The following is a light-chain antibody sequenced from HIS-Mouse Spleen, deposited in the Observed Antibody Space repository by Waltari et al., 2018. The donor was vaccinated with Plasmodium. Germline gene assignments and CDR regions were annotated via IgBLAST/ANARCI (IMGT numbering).Light chain of an antibody. CDR3: YSTDSSGNHRV. Sequence: SYELTQPPSVSVSPGQTASITCSGDALPKKYAYWYQQKSGQAPVLVIYEDSKRPSGIPERFSCSSSGTIVTLTISGAQVEDEADYYCYSTDSSGNHRVFGGGTKLTVL. CDR2: EDS. V-gene: IGLV3-10*01. CDR1: ALPKKY. J-gene: IGLJ3*02.